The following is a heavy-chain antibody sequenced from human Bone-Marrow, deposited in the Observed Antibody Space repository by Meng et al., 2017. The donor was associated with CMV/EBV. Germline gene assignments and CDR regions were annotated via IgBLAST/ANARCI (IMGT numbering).Heavy chain of an antibody. V-gene: IGHV4-34*01. D-gene: IGHD6-6*01. J-gene: IGHJ4*02. CDR1: GGSFSGYY. CDR3: ASPYSSSGDNDY. Sequence: GSLRLSCAVYGGSFSGYYWSWIRQPPGKGLEWIGEINHSGSTNYNPSLKSRVTISVDTSKNQFSLKLSSVTAADTAVYYCASPYSSSGDNDYWGQGTLVTVSS. CDR2: INHSGST.